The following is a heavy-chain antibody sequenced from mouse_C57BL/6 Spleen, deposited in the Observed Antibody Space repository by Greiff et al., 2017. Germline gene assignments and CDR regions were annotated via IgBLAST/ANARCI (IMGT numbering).Heavy chain of an antibody. CDR3: ARITTVVAPNWYFDV. J-gene: IGHJ1*03. CDR1: GYSFTDYN. Sequence: VQLKESGPELVKPGASVKISCKASGYSFTDYNMNWVKQSNGKSLEWIGVINPNYGTTSYNQKFKGKATLTVDQSSSTAYMQLNSLTSEDSAVYYCARITTVVAPNWYFDVWGTGTTVTVSS. D-gene: IGHD1-1*01. CDR2: INPNYGTT. V-gene: IGHV1-39*01.